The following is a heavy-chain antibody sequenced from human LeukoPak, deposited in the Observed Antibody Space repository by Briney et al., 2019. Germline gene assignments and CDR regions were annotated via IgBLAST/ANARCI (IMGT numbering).Heavy chain of an antibody. CDR2: ISGSGGST. V-gene: IGHV3-23*01. D-gene: IGHD3-16*01. Sequence: PGGSLRLSCAASGFTFSSYAMSWVRQAPGRGLEWVSAISGSGGSTYYADSVKGRFTISRDNSKNTLYLQMNSLRAEDTAVYYCAKTSTLGLYYFDYWGQGTLVTVSS. CDR3: AKTSTLGLYYFDY. CDR1: GFTFSSYA. J-gene: IGHJ4*02.